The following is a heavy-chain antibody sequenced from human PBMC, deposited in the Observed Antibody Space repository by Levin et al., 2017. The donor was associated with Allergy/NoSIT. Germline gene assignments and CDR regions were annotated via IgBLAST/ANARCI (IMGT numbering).Heavy chain of an antibody. CDR2: IYWDDDK. CDR3: AHRQASFGSGSYYSYGRPYYFDY. Sequence: SGPTLVKPTQTLTLTCTFSGFSLSTSGVGVGWIRQPPGKALEWLALIYWDDDKRYSPSLKSRLTVTKDTSKNQVVLTMTNMDPVDTATYYCAHRQASFGSGSYYSYGRPYYFDYWGQGTLVTVSS. CDR1: GFSLSTSGVG. V-gene: IGHV2-5*02. J-gene: IGHJ4*02. D-gene: IGHD3-10*01.